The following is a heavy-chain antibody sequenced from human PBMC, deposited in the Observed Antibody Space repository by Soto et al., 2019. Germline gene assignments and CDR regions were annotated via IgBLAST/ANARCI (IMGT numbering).Heavy chain of an antibody. CDR3: ARVRRIQLWLRPGYNWFDP. CDR2: IIPIFGTA. Sequence: SVKVSCKASGGTFSSYAISWVRQAPGRGLEWMGGIIPIFGTANYAQKFQGRVTITADESTSTAYMELSSLRSEDTAVYYCARVRRIQLWLRPGYNWFDPWGQGTLVTVSS. CDR1: GGTFSSYA. V-gene: IGHV1-69*13. D-gene: IGHD5-18*01. J-gene: IGHJ5*02.